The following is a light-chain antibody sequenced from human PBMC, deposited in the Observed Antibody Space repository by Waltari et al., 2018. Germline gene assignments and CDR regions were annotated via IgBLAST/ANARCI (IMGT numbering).Light chain of an antibody. CDR3: SSYTSGNTWV. CDR2: DVR. Sequence: QSVLTQPASVSGSSGPSLTISCTRTSSDVGPYNYLSWYQQHPGKAPKIVIYDVRKRPSGVSDRFSGSKSGNTASLTISGLQAEDEADYYCSSYTSGNTWVFGGGTKLTVL. J-gene: IGLJ3*02. CDR1: SSDVGPYNY. V-gene: IGLV2-14*03.